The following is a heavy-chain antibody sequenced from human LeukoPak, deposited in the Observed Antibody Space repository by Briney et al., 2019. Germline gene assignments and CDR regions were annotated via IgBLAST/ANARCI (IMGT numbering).Heavy chain of an antibody. Sequence: GGSLRLSCAASGFTFRSYWMTWVRQYPGKGLEWVANIKQDGSETYYADSVKGRFTISRDNAKRSLYLQMNSLRAEDTAVYYCARDQYYYDSSGSYTPLYGMDVWGQGTTVTVSS. J-gene: IGHJ6*02. CDR2: IKQDGSET. V-gene: IGHV3-7*01. CDR1: GFTFRSYW. D-gene: IGHD3-22*01. CDR3: ARDQYYYDSSGSYTPLYGMDV.